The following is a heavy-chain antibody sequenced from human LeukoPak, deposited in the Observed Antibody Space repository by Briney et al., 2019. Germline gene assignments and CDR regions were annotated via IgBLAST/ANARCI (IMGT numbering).Heavy chain of an antibody. J-gene: IGHJ5*02. Sequence: SETLSLTCTVSGGSISSGGYYWSWIRQHPGKGLEWTGYIYYSGSTYYNPSLKSRVTISVDTSKNQFSLKLSSVTAADTAVYYCARGAKRWFDPWAREPWSPSPQ. CDR2: IYYSGST. D-gene: IGHD4/OR15-4a*01. V-gene: IGHV4-31*03. CDR3: ARGAKRWFDP. CDR1: GGSISSGGYY.